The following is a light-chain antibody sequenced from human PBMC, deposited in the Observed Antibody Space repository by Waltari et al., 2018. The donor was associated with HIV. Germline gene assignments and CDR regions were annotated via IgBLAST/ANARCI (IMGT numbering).Light chain of an antibody. CDR1: CGHSNYA. Sequence: QLVLTQSPSASASLGASVKVTCTLSCGHSNYAIAWYRERPVKGPRYLMKIYYDGSHAKGDGIPDRVSGSSSGAEPYLTISSLQSEDDADYYCQTWASGVVVFGGGTKLTVL. V-gene: IGLV4-69*01. CDR3: QTWASGVVV. CDR2: IYYDGSH. J-gene: IGLJ2*01.